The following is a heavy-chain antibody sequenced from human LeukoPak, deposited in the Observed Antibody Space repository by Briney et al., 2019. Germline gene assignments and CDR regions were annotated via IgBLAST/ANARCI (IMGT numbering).Heavy chain of an antibody. CDR2: IHYSGST. D-gene: IGHD3-3*01. V-gene: IGHV4-39*01. CDR3: ARRPGDFWSGNWFDP. Sequence: PSETLSLTCTVSGGSISSTNYYWGWIRQPPGKGLEWIGSIHYSGSTYYNPSLKSRVTISVDTSKNQFSLKLSSVTAADTAVYYCARRPGDFWSGNWFDPWGQGTLVTVSS. CDR1: GGSISSTNYY. J-gene: IGHJ5*02.